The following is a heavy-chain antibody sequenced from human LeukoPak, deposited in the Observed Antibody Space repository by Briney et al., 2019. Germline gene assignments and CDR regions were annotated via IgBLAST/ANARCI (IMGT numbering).Heavy chain of an antibody. D-gene: IGHD2-15*01. CDR3: ARDRSGDYYFDY. CDR1: GFTFSSYS. Sequence: PGGSLRLSCAASGFTFSSYSMNWVRRAPGKGLEWVSYISSSSTIYYADSVKGRFTISRNNAKNSLYLQMNSLRDEDTAVYYCARDRSGDYYFDYWGQGTLVTVSS. V-gene: IGHV3-48*02. J-gene: IGHJ4*02. CDR2: ISSSSTI.